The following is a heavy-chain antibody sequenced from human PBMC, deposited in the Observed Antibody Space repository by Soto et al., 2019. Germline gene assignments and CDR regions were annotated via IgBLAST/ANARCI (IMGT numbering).Heavy chain of an antibody. D-gene: IGHD3-10*01. J-gene: IGHJ4*02. CDR1: GYSFTSYG. CDR2: ISTYNGNT. CDR3: AREMVRGVGSDY. V-gene: IGHV1-18*01. Sequence: QVQLVQSGAEVKKPGASAKVSCKAAGYSFTSYGISWVRQAPGHGLEWMGWISTYNGNTKYAQKLQGRVTMTTDTSTSTAYMELRSLRSDDTAVFYCAREMVRGVGSDYWGQGTLVTVSS.